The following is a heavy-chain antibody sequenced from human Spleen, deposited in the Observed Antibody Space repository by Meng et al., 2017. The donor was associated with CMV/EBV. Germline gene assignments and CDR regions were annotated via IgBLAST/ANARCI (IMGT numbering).Heavy chain of an antibody. D-gene: IGHD3-16*01. J-gene: IGHJ4*02. CDR2: ISSSSNYI. CDR1: GFSFNTYN. V-gene: IGHV3-21*01. Sequence: GGSLRLSCAASGFSFNTYNMNWVRQAPGKGLEWVSSISSSSNYIYYTDSVKGRFAISRDNAKNSLYLQMNSLRAEDTAVYYCARDFGGGLVTRGYFDYWGQGTLVTVSS. CDR3: ARDFGGGLVTRGYFDY.